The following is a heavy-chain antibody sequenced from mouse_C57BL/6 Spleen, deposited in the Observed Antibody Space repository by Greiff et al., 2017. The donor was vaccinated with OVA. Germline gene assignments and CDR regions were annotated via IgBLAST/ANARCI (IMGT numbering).Heavy chain of an antibody. CDR3: AYYSNYEAMDY. CDR1: GFSFTSYG. CDR2: IWGGGST. Sequence: VQVKQSGPGPVPPPQSPSINCTVPGFSFTSYGVHWVCQSPGKGLEWLGVIWGGGSTDYNAAFMSRLSITKDNSKSQVFFKMNSLQADDTAIYYCAYYSNYEAMDYWGQGTSVTVSS. V-gene: IGHV2-5*01. J-gene: IGHJ4*01. D-gene: IGHD2-5*01.